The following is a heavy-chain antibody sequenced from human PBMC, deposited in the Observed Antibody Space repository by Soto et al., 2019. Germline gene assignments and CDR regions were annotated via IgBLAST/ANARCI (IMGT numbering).Heavy chain of an antibody. V-gene: IGHV4-34*01. D-gene: IGHD3-22*01. J-gene: IGHJ4*02. CDR3: ARYDSSGPVFDY. CDR2: INHSGST. Sequence: QVQLQQWGAGLLKPSETLSLTCAVYGGSFSGYYWSWIRQPPGKGLEWIGEINHSGSTNYNPSLKSRVTTSVDTSKNQFSLKLSSVTAADTAVYYCARYDSSGPVFDYWGQGTLVTVSS. CDR1: GGSFSGYY.